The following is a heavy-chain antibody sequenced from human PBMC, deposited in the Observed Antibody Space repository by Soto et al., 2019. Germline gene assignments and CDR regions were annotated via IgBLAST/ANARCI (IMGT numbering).Heavy chain of an antibody. CDR1: GGSISSGGHS. V-gene: IGHV4-30-2*01. CDR2: ISHSGST. Sequence: PSETLSLTCAVSGGSISSGGHSRSWIRQPPGKGPEWIGYISHSGSTYYNPSLKSRVTISVDRSKNQFSLKLSSVTAADTAVYYCARGGLLPDYWGQGTLVTVSS. D-gene: IGHD6-19*01. J-gene: IGHJ4*02. CDR3: ARGGLLPDY.